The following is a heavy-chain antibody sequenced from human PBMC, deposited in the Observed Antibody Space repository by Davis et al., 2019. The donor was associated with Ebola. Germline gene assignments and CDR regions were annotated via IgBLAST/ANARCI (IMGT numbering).Heavy chain of an antibody. J-gene: IGHJ6*04. V-gene: IGHV6-1*01. CDR1: GDSVSINSGG. CDR3: ARGWLRSGLDV. CDR2: TYYSSKWYK. D-gene: IGHD5-12*01. Sequence: PSETLSLTCAISGDSVSINSGGWNWIRQSPSRGLEWLGRTYYSSKWYKDYAVTVKSRITISPDTAKNQFSLHLNSVTPEDTAVYYCARGWLRSGLDVWGKGAAVIVSS.